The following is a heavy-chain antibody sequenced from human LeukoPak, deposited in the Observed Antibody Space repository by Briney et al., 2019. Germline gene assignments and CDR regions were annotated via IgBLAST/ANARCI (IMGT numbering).Heavy chain of an antibody. CDR1: GFTFDDYA. J-gene: IGHJ4*02. CDR3: VKALCGGGSCYYFDY. Sequence: GRSLRLSCAASGFTFDDYAMHWVRQAPGKGLEWVSGISWNSGSIGYADSVKGRFTISRDNAKNSLYLQMNSLRAEDTALYYCVKALCGGGSCYYFDYWGQGTLVTVSS. V-gene: IGHV3-9*01. CDR2: ISWNSGSI. D-gene: IGHD2-15*01.